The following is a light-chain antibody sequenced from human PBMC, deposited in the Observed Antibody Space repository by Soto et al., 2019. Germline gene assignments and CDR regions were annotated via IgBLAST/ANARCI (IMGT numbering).Light chain of an antibody. J-gene: IGLJ2*01. CDR1: SSNIGSHT. V-gene: IGLV1-44*01. CDR2: SNT. CDR3: AAWDDSLNGVV. Sequence: QSVLTQPPSASGTHGQTISISCSGGSSNIGSHTVNWYQQLPGTAPRLLIYSNTQRPSGVPDRFSGSKSGTSASLAISGLQSEYEGDYYCAAWDDSLNGVVFGGGTQLTVL.